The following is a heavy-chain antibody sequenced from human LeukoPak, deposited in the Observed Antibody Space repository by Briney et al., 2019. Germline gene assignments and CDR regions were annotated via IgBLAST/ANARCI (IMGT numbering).Heavy chain of an antibody. CDR3: AKDIGLQRDY. J-gene: IGHJ4*02. CDR2: ISGDGGTT. CDR1: GFSFDDYV. V-gene: IGHV3-43*02. D-gene: IGHD4-11*01. Sequence: GGPLRLSCAASGFSFDDYVMHWVRQAPGKGLEWVSLISGDGGTTYYADSLMGRFTISRDNSKTSLYLQMNSLRTEDTALYYCAKDIGLQRDYWGQGTLVTVSS.